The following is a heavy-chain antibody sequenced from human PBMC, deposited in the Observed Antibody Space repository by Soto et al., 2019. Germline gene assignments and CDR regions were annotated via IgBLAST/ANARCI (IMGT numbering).Heavy chain of an antibody. CDR1: GFSLSTSGVG. CDR2: LYWDDDK. CDR3: AHRQRTVYFDY. V-gene: IGHV2-5*02. D-gene: IGHD4-17*01. J-gene: IGHJ4*02. Sequence: QITLKESGPTLVKPTQTLTLTCTFSGFSLSTSGVGVGWIRQPPGKALEWLALLYWDDDKRYSPSLKSRLTITKDTSQDQVVLTMTNMDPVDTATYYCAHRQRTVYFDYWGQGTLVTVSS.